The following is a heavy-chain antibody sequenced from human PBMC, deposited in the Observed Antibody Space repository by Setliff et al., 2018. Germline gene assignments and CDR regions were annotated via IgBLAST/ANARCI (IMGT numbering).Heavy chain of an antibody. D-gene: IGHD6-19*01. J-gene: IGHJ5*02. CDR1: GGSISSYD. V-gene: IGHV4-59*01. CDR3: SRAVDGRTWFDP. CDR2: ISKTGSA. Sequence: PSETLSLTCTVSGGSISSYDWSWIRQPPGKGLEWIGYISKTGSAYYSPSLKSRVDMFVDMSQNQISLELSSVTTADTAVYYCSRAVDGRTWFDPWGQGALVTVSS.